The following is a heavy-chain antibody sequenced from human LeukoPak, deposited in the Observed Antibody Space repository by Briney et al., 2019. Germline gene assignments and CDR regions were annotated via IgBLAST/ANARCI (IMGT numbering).Heavy chain of an antibody. CDR1: GGSISSYY. V-gene: IGHV4-34*01. CDR2: INHSGRT. D-gene: IGHD2-21*01. J-gene: IGHJ4*02. Sequence: PSETLSLTCTVSGGSISSYYWSWIRQPPGKGLEWIGEINHSGRTNYNPSLKSRVTISVDSSKNQFSLDLSSVTAADTADYHCARGRGVVVRDWFDYWGQGTLVTVSS. CDR3: ARGRGVVVRDWFDY.